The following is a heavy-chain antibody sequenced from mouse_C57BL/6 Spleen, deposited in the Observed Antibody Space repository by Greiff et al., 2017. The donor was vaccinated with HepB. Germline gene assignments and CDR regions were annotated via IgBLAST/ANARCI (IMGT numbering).Heavy chain of an antibody. CDR1: GYAFSSSW. CDR3: ARPDGYYFDY. V-gene: IGHV1-82*01. J-gene: IGHJ2*01. Sequence: QVQLQQSGPELVKPGASVKISCKASGYAFSSSWMNWVKQRPGKGLEWIGRIYPGDGDTNYNGKFKGKATLTADKSSSTAYMQLSSLTSEDSAVYFGARPDGYYFDYWGQGTTLTVSS. D-gene: IGHD2-3*01. CDR2: IYPGDGDT.